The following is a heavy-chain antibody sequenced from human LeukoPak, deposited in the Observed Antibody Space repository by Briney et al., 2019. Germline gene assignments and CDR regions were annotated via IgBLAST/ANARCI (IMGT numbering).Heavy chain of an antibody. CDR1: GFTFSSYS. D-gene: IGHD3-16*02. J-gene: IGHJ4*02. CDR3: ARGGSMITFGGVIATFDY. CDR2: ISSSSNYI. Sequence: NPGGSLRLSCAASGFTFSSYSMTWVRQAPGKGPEWVSFISSSSNYIYYADSVKGRFTISRDNSKNTLYLQMNSLRAEDTAVYYCARGGSMITFGGVIATFDYWGQGTLVTVSS. V-gene: IGHV3-21*01.